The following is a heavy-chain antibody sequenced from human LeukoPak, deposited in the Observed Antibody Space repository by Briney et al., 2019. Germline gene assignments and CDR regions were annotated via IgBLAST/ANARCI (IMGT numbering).Heavy chain of an antibody. CDR3: ARGLPSTTVVKRGAFDI. D-gene: IGHD4-23*01. CDR1: GASISSYY. J-gene: IGHJ3*02. CDR2: INHSGST. V-gene: IGHV4-34*01. Sequence: KPSETLSLTCTVSGASISSYYWSWIRQPPGKGLEWIGEINHSGSTNYNPSLKSRVTISVDTSKNQFSLKLSSVTAADTAVYYCARGLPSTTVVKRGAFDIWGQGTMVTVSS.